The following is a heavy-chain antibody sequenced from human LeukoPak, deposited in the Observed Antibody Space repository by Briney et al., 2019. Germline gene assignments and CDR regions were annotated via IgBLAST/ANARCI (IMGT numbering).Heavy chain of an antibody. V-gene: IGHV4-34*01. J-gene: IGHJ6*02. CDR3: ARANVDIVATTRAYYYGMDV. CDR1: GGSFSGYY. Sequence: SETLSLTCAVYGGSFSGYYWSWIRQPPGKGLEWIGEINHSGSTNYNPSLKSRVTISVDTSKNQFSLKLSSVTAADTAVYYCARANVDIVATTRAYYYGMDVWGQGTTVTVSS. CDR2: INHSGST. D-gene: IGHD5-12*01.